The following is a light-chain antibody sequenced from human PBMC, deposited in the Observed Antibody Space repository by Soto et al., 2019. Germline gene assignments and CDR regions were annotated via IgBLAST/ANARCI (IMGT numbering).Light chain of an antibody. CDR3: QQPNSFPLT. CDR1: QSISSY. CDR2: AAS. V-gene: IGKV1-39*01. J-gene: IGKJ4*01. Sequence: DIQMTQSPSSLSASVGDRVTITCRASQSISSYLNWYQQKPGKAPQLLIYAASSLQSGVPSRFSGSGSGTDFTLTISSLQPEDFATYYCQQPNSFPLTFGGGTKVEIK.